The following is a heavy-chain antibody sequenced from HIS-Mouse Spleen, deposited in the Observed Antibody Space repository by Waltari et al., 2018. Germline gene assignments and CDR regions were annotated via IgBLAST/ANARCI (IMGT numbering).Heavy chain of an antibody. CDR2: IYYSGSN. D-gene: IGHD3-10*01. V-gene: IGHV4-39*07. Sequence: QLQLQESGPGLVKPSETLSLTCTVSGGSISSSSYYWGWIRQPPRKGLEWIGCIYYSGSNYYNPSLKSRVTISVDTSKNQFSLKLSSVTAADTAVYYCARGRRYYGSGSYGSFDYWGQGTLVTVSS. CDR3: ARGRRYYGSGSYGSFDY. J-gene: IGHJ4*02. CDR1: GGSISSSSYY.